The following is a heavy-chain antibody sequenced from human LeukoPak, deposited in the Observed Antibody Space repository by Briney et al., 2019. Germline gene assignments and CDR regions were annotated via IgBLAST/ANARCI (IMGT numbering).Heavy chain of an antibody. V-gene: IGHV4-34*10. Sequence: SETLSLTCAVYGGSFSGFYWSWVRQPPGKGLEWIGEITHRGNTHYNPSLKGRVTVSGDTSKNQFSLKLSSVSAADTAIYYCAKYQSGTMADYWGQGTLVTVSS. CDR2: ITHRGNT. D-gene: IGHD4/OR15-4a*01. CDR1: GGSFSGFY. CDR3: AKYQSGTMADY. J-gene: IGHJ4*02.